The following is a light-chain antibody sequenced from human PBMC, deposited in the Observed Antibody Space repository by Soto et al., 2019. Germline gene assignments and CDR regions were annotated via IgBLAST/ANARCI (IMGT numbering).Light chain of an antibody. J-gene: IGLJ1*01. CDR3: QVWDSSYQTYV. V-gene: IGLV3-21*02. Sequence: SSDLTQPASLSVAPGQTAGIACGVNNIGSISVHWYQQKPGQAPVLVVYDDSDRPSGIPERFSGSKSGNTATLTISRVEAGDEADYFCQVWDSSYQTYVFGTGTKVTVL. CDR2: DDS. CDR1: NIGSIS.